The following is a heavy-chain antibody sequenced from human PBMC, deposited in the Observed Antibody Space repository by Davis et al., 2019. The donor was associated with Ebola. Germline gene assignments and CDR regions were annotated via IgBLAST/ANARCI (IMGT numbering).Heavy chain of an antibody. D-gene: IGHD6-13*01. J-gene: IGHJ6*02. CDR3: AREQGFGSSWEMDV. V-gene: IGHV3-7*01. CDR2: IQQDGSEK. Sequence: GGSLRLSCAASGFTFSSYWMSWVRQAPGKGLEWVANIQQDGSEKYYVDSVKGRFTISRDNAKNSLYLQMNSLRAEDTAVYYCAREQGFGSSWEMDVWGQGTTVTVSS. CDR1: GFTFSSYW.